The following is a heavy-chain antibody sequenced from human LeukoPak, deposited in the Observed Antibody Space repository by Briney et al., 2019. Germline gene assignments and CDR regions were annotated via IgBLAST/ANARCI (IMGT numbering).Heavy chain of an antibody. CDR2: INHSGST. CDR1: GGSFSGYY. J-gene: IGHJ6*03. V-gene: IGHV4-34*01. D-gene: IGHD6-19*01. CDR3: AREVVAGTYYYYYYMDV. Sequence: SETLSLTCAVYGGSFSGYYWSWIRQPPGKGLEWIGEINHSGSTNYNPSLKSRVAISVDTSKNQFSLKLSSVTAADTAVYYCAREVVAGTYYYYYYMDVWGKGTTVTISS.